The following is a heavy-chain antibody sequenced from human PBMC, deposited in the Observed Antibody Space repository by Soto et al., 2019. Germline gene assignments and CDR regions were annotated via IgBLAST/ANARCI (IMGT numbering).Heavy chain of an antibody. D-gene: IGHD6-13*01. CDR1: GGSISSGDYY. CDR3: AGASSSSPLINYYGMDV. V-gene: IGHV4-30-4*01. Sequence: QVQLQESGPGLVKPSQTLSLTCTVSGGSISSGDYYWSWIRQPPGKGLEWIGYIYYSGSTYYNPSLKSRVTISVATSNHQFPLKLSATTAADTAVYYCAGASSSSPLINYYGMDVWGQGTTVTVSS. CDR2: IYYSGST. J-gene: IGHJ6*02.